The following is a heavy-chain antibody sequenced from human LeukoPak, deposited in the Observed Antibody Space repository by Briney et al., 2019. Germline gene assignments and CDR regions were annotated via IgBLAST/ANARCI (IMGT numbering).Heavy chain of an antibody. CDR2: ISYDGSNK. CDR3: ARVITLYDSSDYYYYYGMDV. V-gene: IGHV3-30*19. Sequence: GRSLRLSCAASGFTFSSYGMHWVRQAPGKGLEWVAVISYDGSNKYYADSVKGRFTISRDNSKNTLYLQMNSLRAEDTAVYYCARVITLYDSSDYYYYYGMDVWGQGTTVTVSS. CDR1: GFTFSSYG. D-gene: IGHD3-22*01. J-gene: IGHJ6*02.